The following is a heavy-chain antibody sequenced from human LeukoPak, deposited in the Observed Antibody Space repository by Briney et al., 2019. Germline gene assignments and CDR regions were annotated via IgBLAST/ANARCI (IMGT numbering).Heavy chain of an antibody. CDR2: IYYSGST. D-gene: IGHD1-14*01. V-gene: IGHV4-59*08. Sequence: PSETLSLTCTVSGGSISSYYWSWIRQPPGKGLEWIGYIYYSGSTNYNPSLKSRVTISVDTSKNQFSLKLSSVTAADTAVYYCARGPSRRKKNWYFDLWGRGTLVTVSS. CDR1: GGSISSYY. CDR3: ARGPSRRKKNWYFDL. J-gene: IGHJ2*01.